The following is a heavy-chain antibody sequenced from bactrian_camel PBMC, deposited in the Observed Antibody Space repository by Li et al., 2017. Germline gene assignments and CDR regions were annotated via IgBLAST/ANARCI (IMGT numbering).Heavy chain of an antibody. J-gene: IGHJ6*01. CDR3: AANLRYSGSLCYSKFLGGEFGT. Sequence: DVQLVESGGGSVQAGGSLRLSCEVSGYTGATYFIGWFRQAPGKEREGVAAIHSQGHFTRYADSVKGRFTLSQDNAKKTVYLQMNGLDPEDTAMYYCAANLRYSGSLCYSKFLGGEFGTWGQGTQVIVS. CDR2: IHSQGHFT. V-gene: IGHV3S40*01. D-gene: IGHD3*01. CDR1: GYTGATYF.